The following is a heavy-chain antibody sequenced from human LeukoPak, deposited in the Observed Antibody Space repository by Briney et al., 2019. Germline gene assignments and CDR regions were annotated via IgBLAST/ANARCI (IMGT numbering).Heavy chain of an antibody. Sequence: SQRLSCAASGFTFDDYAMHWVRQAPGKGLEWVSGISWNSGSIGYADSVKGRFTISRDNAKNSLYLQMNSLRAEDMALYYCAKDMGYSSGWYYFDYWGQGTLVTVSS. CDR2: ISWNSGSI. V-gene: IGHV3-9*03. J-gene: IGHJ4*02. CDR3: AKDMGYSSGWYYFDY. CDR1: GFTFDDYA. D-gene: IGHD6-19*01.